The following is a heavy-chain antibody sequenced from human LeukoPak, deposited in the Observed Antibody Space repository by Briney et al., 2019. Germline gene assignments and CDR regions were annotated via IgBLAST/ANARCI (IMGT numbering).Heavy chain of an antibody. J-gene: IGHJ6*03. CDR2: ISSSSGNII. V-gene: IGHV3-48*04. CDR3: ASGKWKNGYYMDV. Sequence: GGSLRLSCVASGFSFSSYSMNWVRQAPGKGLEWVSYISSSSGNIIYYADSGKGRFTISRDNAKNSLYLQMNSLRVEDTAVYYCASGKWKNGYYMDVWGKGTTVTVSS. D-gene: IGHD1/OR15-1a*01. CDR1: GFSFSSYS.